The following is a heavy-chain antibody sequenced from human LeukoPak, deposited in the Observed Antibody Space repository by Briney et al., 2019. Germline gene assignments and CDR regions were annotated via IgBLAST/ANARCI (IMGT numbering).Heavy chain of an antibody. J-gene: IGHJ4*02. CDR2: ISYDGSNK. Sequence: GGSLGLSCAASGFTFSSYAMHWVRQAPGKGLEWVAVISYDGSNKYYADSVKGRFTISRDNSKNTLYLQMNSLRAEDTAVYYCARDGELPFDYWGQGTLVTVSS. CDR1: GFTFSSYA. CDR3: ARDGELPFDY. D-gene: IGHD1-26*01. V-gene: IGHV3-30*04.